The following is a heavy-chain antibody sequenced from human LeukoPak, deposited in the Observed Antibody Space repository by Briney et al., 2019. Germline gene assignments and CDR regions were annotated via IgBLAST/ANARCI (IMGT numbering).Heavy chain of an antibody. CDR1: GFTVSSNY. CDR3: ARDLGSGRTDY. J-gene: IGHJ4*02. D-gene: IGHD6-19*01. CDR2: IYSGGST. V-gene: IGHV3-53*01. Sequence: GGSLRLSCAASGFTVSSNYMSWVRQAPAKGLEWVSVIYSGGSTYYADSVKGRFTLSRDNSKNTLYLQMNSLRAEDTAVYYCARDLGSGRTDYWGQGTLVTVSS.